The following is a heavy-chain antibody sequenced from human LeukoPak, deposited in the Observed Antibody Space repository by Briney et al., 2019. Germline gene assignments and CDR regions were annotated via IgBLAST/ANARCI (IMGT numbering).Heavy chain of an antibody. J-gene: IGHJ4*02. CDR2: TYYSGST. Sequence: SETLSLTCTVSGDSIRSDSYSWGWIRQPPGKGLEWIGSTYYSGSTYYNPSLKSRVTISMDASNNQYSLRLTSVTAADTAVYYCARGGQLRRSFDYWGQGTLVTVSS. CDR1: GDSIRSDSYS. V-gene: IGHV4-39*07. D-gene: IGHD1-26*01. CDR3: ARGGQLRRSFDY.